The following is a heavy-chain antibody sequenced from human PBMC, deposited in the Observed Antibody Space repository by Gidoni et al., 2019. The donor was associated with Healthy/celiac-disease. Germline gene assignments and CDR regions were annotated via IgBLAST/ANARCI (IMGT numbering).Heavy chain of an antibody. CDR1: GFTFSRYS. V-gene: IGHV3-21*01. D-gene: IGHD2-21*02. CDR2: ISSSSSYI. Sequence: EVQLVESGGGLVKPGGSLRLSCAASGFTFSRYSMNWVRQAPGKGLEWVSSISSSSSYIYYADSVKGRFTISRDNAKNSLYLQMNSLRAEDTAVYYCARDTAYCGGDCLEYFQHWGQGTLVTVSS. CDR3: ARDTAYCGGDCLEYFQH. J-gene: IGHJ1*01.